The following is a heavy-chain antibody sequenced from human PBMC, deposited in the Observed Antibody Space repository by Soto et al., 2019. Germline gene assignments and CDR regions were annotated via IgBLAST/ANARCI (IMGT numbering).Heavy chain of an antibody. CDR2: ISSSSSYI. CDR3: ARATTELYYYGMDV. V-gene: IGHV3-21*01. CDR1: GFTFSSYS. Sequence: EVQLVESGGGLVKPGGSLRLSCAASGFTFSSYSMNWVRQAPGKGLEWVSSISSSSSYIYYADSVKSRFTISRDNAKNSLYLQMNSLRAEDTAVYYCARATTELYYYGMDVWGQGTTVTVSS. J-gene: IGHJ6*02. D-gene: IGHD1-1*01.